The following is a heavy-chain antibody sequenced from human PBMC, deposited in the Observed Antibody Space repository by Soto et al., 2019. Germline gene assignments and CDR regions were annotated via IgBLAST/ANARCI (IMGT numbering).Heavy chain of an antibody. CDR2: IDPSDSYT. CDR3: ARQAYGAAYYYYGMDV. D-gene: IGHD3-10*01. J-gene: IGHJ6*02. CDR1: GYSFTSYW. Sequence: GESLKISCKGSGYSFTSYWISWVRQMPGKGLEWMGRIDPSDSYTNYSPSFQGHVTISADKSISTAYLQWSSLKASDTAMYYCARQAYGAAYYYYGMDVWGQGTTVTVSS. V-gene: IGHV5-10-1*01.